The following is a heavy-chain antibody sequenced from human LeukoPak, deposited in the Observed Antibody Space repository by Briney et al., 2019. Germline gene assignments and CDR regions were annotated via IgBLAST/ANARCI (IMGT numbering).Heavy chain of an antibody. J-gene: IGHJ4*02. D-gene: IGHD5-24*01. Sequence: PGGSLRLSCAASGFTFSTYSMNWVRQAPGRGLEWVSYISSSGTYIYYADSMRGRFTISRDNSKNSLYLQMNSLRAEDTAVYYSASSFPRRDDYISNYFDYWGQGTLVTVSS. CDR3: ASSFPRRDDYISNYFDY. CDR2: ISSSGTYI. CDR1: GFTFSTYS. V-gene: IGHV3-21*04.